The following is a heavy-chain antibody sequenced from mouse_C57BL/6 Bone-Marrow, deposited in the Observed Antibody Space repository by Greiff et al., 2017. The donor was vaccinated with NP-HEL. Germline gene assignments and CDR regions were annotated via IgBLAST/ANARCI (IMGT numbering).Heavy chain of an antibody. Sequence: QVHVKQPGAELVKPGASVKLSCKASGYTFTSYWMHWVKQRPGQGPEWIGMIYPNSGSTNYNEKFKSKATLTVDKSSSTAYMQLSSLTSEDSAVYYGAKLGRRYFDYWGQGTTLTVSS. D-gene: IGHD4-1*01. CDR3: AKLGRRYFDY. CDR2: IYPNSGST. V-gene: IGHV1-64*01. J-gene: IGHJ2*01. CDR1: GYTFTSYW.